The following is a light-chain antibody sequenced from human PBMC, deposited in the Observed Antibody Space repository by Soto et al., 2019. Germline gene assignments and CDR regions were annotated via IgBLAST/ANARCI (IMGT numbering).Light chain of an antibody. V-gene: IGKV1-5*01. Sequence: DIQMTQSPSTLSASVGDRVTITCRASQSVTHWLAWYQQRPGKAPKLLIYDASTLERGVPSRFSGSGSGTDFTLTISSLQVDDFATYYCHQYHSSSPTFGQGTKVEIK. J-gene: IGKJ1*01. CDR2: DAS. CDR3: HQYHSSSPT. CDR1: QSVTHW.